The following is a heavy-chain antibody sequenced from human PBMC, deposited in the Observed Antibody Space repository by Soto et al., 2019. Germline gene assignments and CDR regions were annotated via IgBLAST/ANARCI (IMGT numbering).Heavy chain of an antibody. D-gene: IGHD6-6*01. Sequence: GGSLRLSCAGSGFTFSSYAMKWVRQAPGKGLECISVINTSGGGTYYADSVRGRFTISRDNSKNTLYLQMNSLRVEDTAVYYCAKSGVEQLVRYGFDIWGQGTLVTVSS. CDR1: GFTFSSYA. CDR3: AKSGVEQLVRYGFDI. V-gene: IGHV3-23*01. J-gene: IGHJ3*02. CDR2: INTSGGGT.